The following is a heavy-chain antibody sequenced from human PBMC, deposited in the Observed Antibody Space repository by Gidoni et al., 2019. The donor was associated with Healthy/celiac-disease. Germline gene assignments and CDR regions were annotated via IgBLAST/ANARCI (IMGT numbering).Heavy chain of an antibody. Sequence: GAVIWYDGSNKYYADSVKGRFTISRDNSKNTLYLQMNSLRAEDTAVYYCARDNYYAAVAGYYYYYGMDVWGQGTTVTVSS. D-gene: IGHD6-19*01. CDR2: IWYDGSNK. CDR3: ARDNYYAAVAGYYYYYGMDV. J-gene: IGHJ6*02. V-gene: IGHV3-33*01.